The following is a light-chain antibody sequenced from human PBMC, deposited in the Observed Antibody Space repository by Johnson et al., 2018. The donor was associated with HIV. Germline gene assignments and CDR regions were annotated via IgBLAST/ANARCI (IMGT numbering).Light chain of an antibody. J-gene: IGLJ1*01. CDR2: DNN. CDR3: GTWDSTLSAGGV. V-gene: IGLV1-51*01. CDR1: SSNIGNNY. Sequence: QSVLTQPPSVSAAPGQKVTISCYGSSSNIGNNYVSWYQQIPGTAPKLLIYDNNKRPSGIPDRFSGSKSGTSATLGITGLQTGDEADYYCGTWDSTLSAGGVFGTGTKVTVL.